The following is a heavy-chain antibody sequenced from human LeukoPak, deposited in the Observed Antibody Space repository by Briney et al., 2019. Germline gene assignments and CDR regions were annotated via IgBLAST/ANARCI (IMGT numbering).Heavy chain of an antibody. CDR3: ARHPHYYDSSGYLPFDY. D-gene: IGHD3-22*01. CDR1: GYSFTSYW. J-gene: IGHJ4*02. V-gene: IGHV5-51*01. CDR2: IYPGDSDT. Sequence: GESLKISCKGSGYSFTSYWIGWVRQMPGKGLEWMGIIYPGDSDTRYSPSFQGQVTIPADKSISTAYLQWSSLKASDTAMYYCARHPHYYDSSGYLPFDYWGQGTLVTVSS.